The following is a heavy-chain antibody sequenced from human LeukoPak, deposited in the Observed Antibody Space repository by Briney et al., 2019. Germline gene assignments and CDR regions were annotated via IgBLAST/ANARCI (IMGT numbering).Heavy chain of an antibody. V-gene: IGHV4-39*01. Sequence: SETLSLTCTVSGGSISSSRYYWGWIRHPPGKGLEGFGSFYSTGGTYYNPSLRSRVTMSVDTSKNQFSLKLSSVTAADTAVYYCARRTYGSGSYSGDFDYWGQGTLVTVSS. CDR1: GGSISSSRYY. D-gene: IGHD3-10*01. J-gene: IGHJ4*02. CDR2: FYSTGGT. CDR3: ARRTYGSGSYSGDFDY.